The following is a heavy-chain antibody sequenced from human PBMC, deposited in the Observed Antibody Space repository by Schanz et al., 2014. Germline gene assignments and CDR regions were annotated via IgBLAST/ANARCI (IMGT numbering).Heavy chain of an antibody. CDR1: GFTFSTYW. Sequence: EVQLVESGGGLVQPGGSLRLSCAASGFTFSTYWMSWVRQAPGKGLEWVANIKQDESERSYVDSVKGRFTISRDNAKNSLYLQMNSLRAEDTAVYYCARDPNSVNELDYWGQGTLVTVSS. CDR2: IKQDESER. J-gene: IGHJ4*02. CDR3: ARDPNSVNELDY. D-gene: IGHD5-12*01. V-gene: IGHV3-7*01.